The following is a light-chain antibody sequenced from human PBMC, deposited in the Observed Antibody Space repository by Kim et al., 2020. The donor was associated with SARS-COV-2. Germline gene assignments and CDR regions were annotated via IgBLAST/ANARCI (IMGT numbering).Light chain of an antibody. V-gene: IGKV1-16*02. J-gene: IGKJ1*01. CDR1: QDISNY. CDR2: SAS. CDR3: QQYNTYPWT. Sequence: DIRMTQSPSSLSASVGDRVTITCRASQDISNYLAWIQQKPGKAPKSLLYSASNLQSGVPSKFSGSGSGTDFTLTISGLQPDDFATYYCQQYNTYPWTFGQGTKVDIK.